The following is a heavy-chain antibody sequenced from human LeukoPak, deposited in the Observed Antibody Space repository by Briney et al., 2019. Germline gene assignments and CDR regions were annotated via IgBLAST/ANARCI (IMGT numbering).Heavy chain of an antibody. Sequence: ASVKVSCKASGYTFTSYYIHWVRQAPGQGLDWMGIINPSGGSTDYAQKFQGRVTVTRDTSTSTVYMELSSLRSEDTAIYYCARPLAPVMLNAFDIWGQGTMVTVSS. CDR3: ARPLAPVMLNAFDI. V-gene: IGHV1-46*01. CDR1: GYTFTSYY. J-gene: IGHJ3*02. CDR2: INPSGGST. D-gene: IGHD2-8*01.